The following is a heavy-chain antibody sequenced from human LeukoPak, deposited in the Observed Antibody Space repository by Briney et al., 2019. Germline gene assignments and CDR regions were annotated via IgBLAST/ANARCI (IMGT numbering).Heavy chain of an antibody. CDR1: GGSISSGSYY. J-gene: IGHJ4*02. V-gene: IGHV4-61*02. D-gene: IGHD3-9*01. Sequence: SQTLSLTCTVSGGSISSGSYYWSWIRQPAGKGLEWIGRIYTSGSTNYNPSLKSRVTISVDTSKNQFSLKLSSVTAADTAVYYCAREDVFRYFDGYDYWGQGTLVTVSS. CDR3: AREDVFRYFDGYDY. CDR2: IYTSGST.